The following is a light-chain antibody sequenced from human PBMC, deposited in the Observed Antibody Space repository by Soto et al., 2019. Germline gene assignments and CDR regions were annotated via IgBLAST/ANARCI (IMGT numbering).Light chain of an antibody. CDR2: EVT. J-gene: IGLJ1*01. V-gene: IGLV2-8*01. CDR3: CLYVGATTYV. CDR1: SSDVGGYNY. Sequence: QSVLTQPPSASGSPGQSVTISCTGTSSDVGGYNYVSWYQQHPGKATKLMIYEVTKRPSGVPDRFSGSKSGNTASLTVSGLQAEDEADYYCCLYVGATTYVFGTGTKVTVL.